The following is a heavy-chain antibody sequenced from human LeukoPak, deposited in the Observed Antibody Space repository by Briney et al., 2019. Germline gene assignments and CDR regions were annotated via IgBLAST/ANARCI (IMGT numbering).Heavy chain of an antibody. J-gene: IGHJ4*02. D-gene: IGHD3-22*01. CDR3: ARAVYYDSSGYYSTKYYFDY. CDR2: INHSGST. CDR1: GGSFSGYY. Sequence: PSETLSLICAVYGGSFSGYYWSWIRQPPGKGLEWIGEINHSGSTNYNPSLKSRVTISVDTSKNQFSLKLSSVTAADTAVYYCARAVYYDSSGYYSTKYYFDYWGQGTLVTVSS. V-gene: IGHV4-34*01.